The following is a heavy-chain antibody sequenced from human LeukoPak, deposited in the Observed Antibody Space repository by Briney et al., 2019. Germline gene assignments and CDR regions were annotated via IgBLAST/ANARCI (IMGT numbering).Heavy chain of an antibody. Sequence: GGSLRLSCAASGFNFNIYDMSWVRQAPGKGLEWVSSITSSCDATFHADSVKDRFTISRDNSKSTLYLQMSRLRVEDTAVYYCAKDRPNYHESNGHYYRLNGDSWGQGTLVTVSS. CDR1: GFNFNIYD. V-gene: IGHV3-23*01. CDR2: ITSSCDAT. CDR3: AKDRPNYHESNGHYYRLNGDS. J-gene: IGHJ5*01. D-gene: IGHD3-22*01.